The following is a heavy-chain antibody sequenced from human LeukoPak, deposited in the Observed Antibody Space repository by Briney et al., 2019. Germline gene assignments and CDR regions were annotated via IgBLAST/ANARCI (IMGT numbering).Heavy chain of an antibody. J-gene: IGHJ4*02. V-gene: IGHV1-69*13. D-gene: IGHD3-22*01. CDR1: GGTFSSYA. CDR2: IIPIFGTA. Sequence: ASVKVSCKASGGTFSSYAISWVRQAPGQGLEWMGGIIPIFGTANYAQKFQGRVTITADESTSTAYMELSSLRSEDTAVYYCARDAVKGSGYYSGFDYWGQGTLVTVSS. CDR3: ARDAVKGSGYYSGFDY.